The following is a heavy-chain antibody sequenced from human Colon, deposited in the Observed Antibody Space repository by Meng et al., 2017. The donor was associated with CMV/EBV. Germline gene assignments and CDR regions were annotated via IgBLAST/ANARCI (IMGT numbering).Heavy chain of an antibody. D-gene: IGHD3-3*01. J-gene: IGHJ4*02. CDR2: ISHSGST. CDR1: GYC. Sequence: GYCWTWIRQHPGKGLEWIGHISHSGSTYFNPSLRSRGSLSVDTSKNQFPLRVTSVTAADTAVYFCARQNNDRLQYDYSGYYVGYFDFWGQGTLVTVSS. CDR3: ARQNNDRLQYDYSGYYVGYFDF. V-gene: IGHV4-31*02.